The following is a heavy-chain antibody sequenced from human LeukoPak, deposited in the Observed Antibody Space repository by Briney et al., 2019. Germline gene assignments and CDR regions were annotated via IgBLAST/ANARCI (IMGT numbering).Heavy chain of an antibody. CDR2: ISGSGGST. V-gene: IGHV3-23*01. J-gene: IGHJ3*02. CDR1: GFTFSDYY. D-gene: IGHD3-3*01. Sequence: RTGGSLRLSCAASGFTFSDYYMSWIRQAPGKGLEWVSAISGSGGSTYYADSVKGRFTISRDNSKNTLYLQMNSLRAEDTAVYYCAKEELRFLEWLLADAFDIWGQGTMVTVSS. CDR3: AKEELRFLEWLLADAFDI.